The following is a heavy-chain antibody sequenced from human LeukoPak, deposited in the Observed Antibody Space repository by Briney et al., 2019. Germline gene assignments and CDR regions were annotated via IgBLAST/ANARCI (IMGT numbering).Heavy chain of an antibody. V-gene: IGHV1-2*02. Sequence: ASVKVSCKTSGYTFPVYHIHWVRQAPGQGLEWMGWINPNSGVTNYAQNLQGRVTLTGDTSITTSYMELTGLTSVDTAVYYCGLVASGNWWFDPWGRGTLVTVSS. CDR3: GLVASGNWWFDP. J-gene: IGHJ5*02. CDR1: GYTFPVYH. CDR2: INPNSGVT. D-gene: IGHD2-8*02.